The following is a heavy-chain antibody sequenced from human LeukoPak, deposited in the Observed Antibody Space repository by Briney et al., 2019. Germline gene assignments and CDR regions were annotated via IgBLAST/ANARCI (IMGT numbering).Heavy chain of an antibody. D-gene: IGHD6-19*01. Sequence: TASETLSLTCTVSGGSISSGGYYWSWIRQPPGKGLEWIGYIYYSGSTNYNPSLKSRVTISVDTSKNQFSLKLSSVTAADTAVYYCARSSSGWYWGFDYWGQGTLVTVSS. CDR2: IYYSGST. J-gene: IGHJ4*02. CDR1: GGSISSGGYY. V-gene: IGHV4-61*08. CDR3: ARSSSGWYWGFDY.